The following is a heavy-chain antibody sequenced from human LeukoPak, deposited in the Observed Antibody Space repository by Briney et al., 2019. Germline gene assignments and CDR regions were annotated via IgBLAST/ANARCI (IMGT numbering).Heavy chain of an antibody. J-gene: IGHJ4*02. CDR2: IIPILGIA. Sequence: SVKVSCKASGGTFGSYAISWVRQAPGQGLEWMGRIIPILGIANYAQKFQGRVTITADKSTSTAYMELSSLRSEDTAVYYCARDLRYCSGGSCYSEVRYWGQGTLVTVSS. V-gene: IGHV1-69*04. CDR1: GGTFGSYA. CDR3: ARDLRYCSGGSCYSEVRY. D-gene: IGHD2-15*01.